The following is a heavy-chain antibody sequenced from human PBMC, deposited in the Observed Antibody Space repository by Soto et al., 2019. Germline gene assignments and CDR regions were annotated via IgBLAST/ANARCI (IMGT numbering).Heavy chain of an antibody. CDR3: AKDVCSGDTTACYTRLDS. V-gene: IGHV3-43D*04. D-gene: IGHD2-2*02. CDR2: ISWGGSRS. J-gene: IGHJ4*02. CDR1: GFTFYDYA. Sequence: GGSLRLSCAASGFTFYDYAMHWVRQAPGKGLEWVSLISWGGSRSYYADSVKGRFIISRDNSKESLSLLMTSLGTEDSGLYYCAKDVCSGDTTACYTRLDSWGQGTQVTVSS.